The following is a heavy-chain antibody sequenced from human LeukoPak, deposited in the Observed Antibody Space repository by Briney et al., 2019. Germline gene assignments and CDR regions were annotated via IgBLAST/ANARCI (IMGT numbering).Heavy chain of an antibody. D-gene: IGHD3-10*01. CDR2: ISGSGGST. CDR3: AKDLKVRGVIADYYYYGMDV. J-gene: IGHJ6*02. V-gene: IGHV3-23*01. Sequence: GGSLRLSCAASGFTFSSYSMNWVRQAPGKGLEWVSAISGSGGSTYYADSVKGRFTISRDNSKNTLYLQMNSLRAEDTAVYYCAKDLKVRGVIADYYYYGMDVWGQGTTVTVSS. CDR1: GFTFSSYS.